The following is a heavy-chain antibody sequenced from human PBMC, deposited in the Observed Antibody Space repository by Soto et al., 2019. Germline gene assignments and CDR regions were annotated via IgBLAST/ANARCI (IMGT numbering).Heavy chain of an antibody. CDR1: GGSISSGGYY. D-gene: IGHD5-12*01. CDR3: ARDESATEAFDI. J-gene: IGHJ3*02. V-gene: IGHV4-31*03. Sequence: QVQLQESGPGLVKPSQTLSLTCTVSGGSISSGGYYWSWIRTNPGKGLEWIGYIYSSGTTNYNPSLKSRLTISVDTSKNQFSLKLNSMTAADTAVYYCARDESATEAFDIWGPATMVTVSS. CDR2: IYSSGTT.